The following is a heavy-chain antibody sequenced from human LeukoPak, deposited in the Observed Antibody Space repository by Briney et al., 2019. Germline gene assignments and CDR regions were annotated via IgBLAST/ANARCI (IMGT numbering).Heavy chain of an antibody. Sequence: ASVKVSCKASGYTFTSYAMHWVRQAPGQRLEWMGWINAGNGNTKYSQKFQGRVTITRDTSASTAYMELSSLRSEDTAVYYCARERREGYGFGIDYWGQGTLVTVSS. CDR3: ARERREGYGFGIDY. CDR1: GYTFTSYA. J-gene: IGHJ4*02. CDR2: INAGNGNT. D-gene: IGHD5-18*01. V-gene: IGHV1-3*01.